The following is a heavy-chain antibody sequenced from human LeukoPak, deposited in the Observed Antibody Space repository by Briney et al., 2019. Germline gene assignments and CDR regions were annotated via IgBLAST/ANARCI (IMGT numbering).Heavy chain of an antibody. CDR2: MNPNSGNT. J-gene: IGHJ6*02. D-gene: IGHD2-2*01. Sequence: ASVKVSCKVSGYTLTELSMHWVRQATGQGLEWMGWMNPNSGNTGYAQKFQGRVTMTRNTSISTAYMELSSLRPEDTAVYYCARMHRGYCSSTSCYYYGMDVWGQGTTVTVSS. V-gene: IGHV1-8*01. CDR3: ARMHRGYCSSTSCYYYGMDV. CDR1: GYTLTELS.